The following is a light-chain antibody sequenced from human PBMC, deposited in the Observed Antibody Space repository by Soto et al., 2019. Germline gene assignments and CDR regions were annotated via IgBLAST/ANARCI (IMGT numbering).Light chain of an antibody. Sequence: QSVLAQPASVSGSPGQSITIPCTGTTSDIGAYDYVSWYQQHPGKVPKLIIFEVTKRPSGFSSRFSGSKSGNTASLTISGLQAEDEADYYCSSYTSSGTYVFGTGTKVTVL. J-gene: IGLJ1*01. V-gene: IGLV2-14*01. CDR3: SSYTSSGTYV. CDR2: EVT. CDR1: TSDIGAYDY.